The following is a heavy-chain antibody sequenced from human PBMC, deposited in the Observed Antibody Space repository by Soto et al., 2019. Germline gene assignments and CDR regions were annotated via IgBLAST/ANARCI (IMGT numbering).Heavy chain of an antibody. V-gene: IGHV4-34*01. J-gene: IGHJ4*02. Sequence: TLSLTCAVYGGSFSGYYWSWIRQPPGKGLEWIGEINYSGNTNYNPSLKSRVSISVDTSKNQLFLNMSSMTAADTAMYYCARHHVRGRTIVGAAEYWGQGTLVTVSS. CDR2: INYSGNT. CDR1: GGSFSGYY. CDR3: ARHHVRGRTIVGAAEY. D-gene: IGHD1-26*01.